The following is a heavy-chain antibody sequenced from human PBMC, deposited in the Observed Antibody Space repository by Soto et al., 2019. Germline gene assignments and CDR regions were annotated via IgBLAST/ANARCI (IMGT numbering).Heavy chain of an antibody. Sequence: LSLTCTVSGGSVSSHYWSWIRQPAGKGLEWLGRLYNAERTSYNPSLKGRVTMSMDTSNNQFSLKLTSVTAADTAVYFCAREPLAHSYFDFWGQGTLVTVSS. CDR2: LYNAERT. CDR1: GGSVSSHY. CDR3: AREPLAHSYFDF. J-gene: IGHJ4*02. V-gene: IGHV4-4*07.